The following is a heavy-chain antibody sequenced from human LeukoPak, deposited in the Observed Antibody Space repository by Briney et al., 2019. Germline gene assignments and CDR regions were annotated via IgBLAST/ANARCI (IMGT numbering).Heavy chain of an antibody. V-gene: IGHV3-23*01. Sequence: GGSLRLSCAASGFTFSSYGMSWVRQAPGKGLEWVSTISDTGYTTHYADSVKGRFTISRDNSKNTLYLQMNSLRAEDTALYYCAKDAQGLVRGGIYFDFWGQGSLVTVSS. CDR1: GFTFSSYG. J-gene: IGHJ4*02. CDR2: ISDTGYTT. D-gene: IGHD6-19*01. CDR3: AKDAQGLVRGGIYFDF.